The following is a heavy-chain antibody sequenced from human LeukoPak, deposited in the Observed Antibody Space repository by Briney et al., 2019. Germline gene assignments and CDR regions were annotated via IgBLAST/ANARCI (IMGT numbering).Heavy chain of an antibody. J-gene: IGHJ3*02. CDR3: ARGYDTSGSNAFDI. V-gene: IGHV3-30*03. Sequence: GGSLRLSCAASGFTFSSYGMHWVRQAPGKGLEWVAVISYDGSNKYYADSVKGRFTISRDNSKNTLYLQMNSLRAEDTAVYYCARGYDTSGSNAFDIWGQGTMVTVSS. D-gene: IGHD3-22*01. CDR2: ISYDGSNK. CDR1: GFTFSSYG.